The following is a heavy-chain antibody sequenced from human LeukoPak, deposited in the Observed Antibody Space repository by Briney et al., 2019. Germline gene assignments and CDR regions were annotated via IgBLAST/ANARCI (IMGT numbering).Heavy chain of an antibody. J-gene: IGHJ4*02. V-gene: IGHV1-2*02. CDR1: GYTFTGYY. CDR3: ARDVVGATLLRY. CDR2: INPNSGGT. D-gene: IGHD1-26*01. Sequence: ASVKVSCKASGYTFTGYYMHWVRQAPGQGLEWMGWINPNSGGTNYAQKFQGRVTMTRATSISTAYMELSRLRSDDTAVYYCARDVVGATLLRYWGQGTLVTVSS.